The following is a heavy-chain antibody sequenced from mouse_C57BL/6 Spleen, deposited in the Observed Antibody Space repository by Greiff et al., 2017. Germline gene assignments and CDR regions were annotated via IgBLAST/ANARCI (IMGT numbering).Heavy chain of an antibody. D-gene: IGHD2-2*01. Sequence: QVQLKESGAELVRPGASVTLSCKASGYTFTDYEMHWVKQTPVHGLEWIGAIDPETGGTAYNQKFKGKAILTADKSSSTAYMELRSLTSEDSAVYYCTGTYGYTWFAYWGQGTLVTVSA. CDR1: GYTFTDYE. V-gene: IGHV1-15*01. J-gene: IGHJ3*01. CDR2: IDPETGGT. CDR3: TGTYGYTWFAY.